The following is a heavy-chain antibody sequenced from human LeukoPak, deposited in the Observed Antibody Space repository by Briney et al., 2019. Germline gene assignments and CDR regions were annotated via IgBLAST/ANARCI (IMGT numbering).Heavy chain of an antibody. J-gene: IGHJ3*02. CDR1: GFTLSNYW. Sequence: GGSLRLSCAASGFTLSNYWMHWVRQAPGKGLVWVSRINSDGTTTSSADSVKGRFSISRDNSKNTLYLQMNSLRPEDTAVYYCAREGLGYSYGYQAFDIWGQGTMVTVSS. V-gene: IGHV3-74*01. CDR3: AREGLGYSYGYQAFDI. D-gene: IGHD5-18*01. CDR2: INSDGTTT.